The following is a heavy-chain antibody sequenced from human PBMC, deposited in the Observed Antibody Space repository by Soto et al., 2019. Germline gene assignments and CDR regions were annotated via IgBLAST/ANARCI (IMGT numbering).Heavy chain of an antibody. CDR2: IFHGGST. CDR3: ARPHYDSNTFYSFFDY. D-gene: IGHD3-22*01. J-gene: IGHJ4*02. CDR1: DTSFSGYY. Sequence: PSETLSLTCAAYDTSFSGYYWSWIRQPPGKGLEWIGEIFHGGSTDYSPSLKSRVTISVDTSKNQFSLELSSVTAADTAVYYCARPHYDSNTFYSFFDYWGPGTLVTVSS. V-gene: IGHV4-34*12.